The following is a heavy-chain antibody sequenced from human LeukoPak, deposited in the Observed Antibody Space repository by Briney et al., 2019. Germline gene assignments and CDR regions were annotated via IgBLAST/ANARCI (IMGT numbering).Heavy chain of an antibody. D-gene: IGHD3-10*01. V-gene: IGHV4-39*01. CDR3: ARHQSYGSGTYYAPFDN. J-gene: IGHJ4*02. CDR1: GGSISSYY. CDR2: IYYSGST. Sequence: PSETLSLTCTVSGGSISSYYWSWIRQPPMKGLEWIGSIYYSGSTEYNLSLKSRVTISVDTSRNQFSLKLSSVTAADTAAYYCARHQSYGSGTYYAPFDNWGQGILVTVSS.